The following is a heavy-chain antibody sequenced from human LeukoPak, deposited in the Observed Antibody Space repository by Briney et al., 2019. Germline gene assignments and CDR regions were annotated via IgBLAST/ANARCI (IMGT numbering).Heavy chain of an antibody. V-gene: IGHV4-34*01. D-gene: IGHD3-16*02. CDR2: INHSGST. Sequence: SETLSLTCAVYGGSFSGYYWSWIRQPPGKGLEWIGEINHSGSTNYNPSLKSRVTISVDTSKNQFSLKLSSVTAADTAVYYCARRDYDYVWGGYRAFDIWGQGTMVTVSS. J-gene: IGHJ3*02. CDR1: GGSFSGYY. CDR3: ARRDYDYVWGGYRAFDI.